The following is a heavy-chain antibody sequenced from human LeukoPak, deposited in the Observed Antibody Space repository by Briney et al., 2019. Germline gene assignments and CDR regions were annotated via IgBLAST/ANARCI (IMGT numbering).Heavy chain of an antibody. V-gene: IGHV3-7*01. D-gene: IGHD1-26*01. Sequence: GGSLRLSCAASGFTFSSYWMSWVRQAPGKGLEWVANIKQDGSEKYYVDSVKGRFTISRDNAKNSLYLQMNSLRAEDTAVYYCAGPLPYSGSYFDYWGQGTLVTVSS. CDR1: GFTFSSYW. CDR3: AGPLPYSGSYFDY. CDR2: IKQDGSEK. J-gene: IGHJ4*02.